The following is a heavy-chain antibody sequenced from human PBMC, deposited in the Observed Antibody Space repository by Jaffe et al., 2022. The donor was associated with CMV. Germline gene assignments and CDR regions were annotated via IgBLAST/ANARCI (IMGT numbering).Heavy chain of an antibody. J-gene: IGHJ6*02. CDR2: IIPIFGTA. D-gene: IGHD3-10*01. Sequence: VQLVQSAAEVKKPGASVKISCEASGYTFTSYAIHWVRQAPGQGLEWMGGIIPIFGTANYAQKFQGRVTITADESTSTAYMELSSLRSEDTAVYYCARSVRGAVTHQRYYYYGMDVWGQGTTVTVSS. V-gene: IGHV1-69*13. CDR3: ARSVRGAVTHQRYYYYGMDV. CDR1: GYTFTSYA.